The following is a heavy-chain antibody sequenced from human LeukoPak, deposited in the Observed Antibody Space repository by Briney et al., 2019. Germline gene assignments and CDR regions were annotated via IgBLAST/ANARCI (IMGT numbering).Heavy chain of an antibody. V-gene: IGHV3-30-3*01. D-gene: IGHD5-24*01. CDR3: ARDHEAEMATIMDY. CDR2: ISYDGSNK. CDR1: GVTLSNYA. J-gene: IGHJ4*02. Sequence: GGSLRLSCVASGVTLSNYAMSWARQAPGKGLEWVAVISYDGSNKYYADSVKGRFTISRDNSKNTLYLQMNSLRAEDTAVYYCARDHEAEMATIMDYWGQGTLVTVSS.